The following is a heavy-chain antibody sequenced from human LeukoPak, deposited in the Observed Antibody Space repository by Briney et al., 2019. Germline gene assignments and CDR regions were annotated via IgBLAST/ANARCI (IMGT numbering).Heavy chain of an antibody. J-gene: IGHJ4*02. CDR3: AREGAAYYDSSGYYFFDY. V-gene: IGHV3-21*01. D-gene: IGHD3-22*01. CDR2: ISRSSSYI. CDR1: GFTFSSYS. Sequence: PGGSLRLSCAASGFTFSSYSMNWVRQAPGKGLEWVSSISRSSSYIYYADSVKGRFTISRDNAKNSLYLQMNSLRAEDTAVYYCAREGAAYYDSSGYYFFDYWGQGTLVTVSS.